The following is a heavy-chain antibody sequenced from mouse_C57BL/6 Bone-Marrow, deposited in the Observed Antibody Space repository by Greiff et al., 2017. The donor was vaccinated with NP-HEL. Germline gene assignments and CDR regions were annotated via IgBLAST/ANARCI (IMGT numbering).Heavy chain of an antibody. CDR2: IDPSDSYT. V-gene: IGHV1-59*01. CDR1: GYTFTSYW. Sequence: VQLQQPGAELVRPGTSVKLSCKASGYTFTSYWMHWVKQRPGQGLEWIGVIDPSDSYTNYNQKFKGKATLTVDTSSSTAYMQLSSLTSEDSAVYYCARWRFYDGYWGQGTTLTVSS. J-gene: IGHJ2*01. CDR3: ARWRFYDGY. D-gene: IGHD2-3*01.